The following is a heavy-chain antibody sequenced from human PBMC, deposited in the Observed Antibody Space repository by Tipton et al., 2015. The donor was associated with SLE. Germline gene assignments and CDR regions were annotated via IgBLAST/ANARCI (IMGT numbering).Heavy chain of an antibody. CDR3: ARDPFSGTSRAEDI. CDR2: VYYSGSA. Sequence: TLSLTCTVSGGTIRNDGYYWSWIRQHPGKGLECIGYVYYSGSAYYNPSLKSRVSISVDTSKNQFSLNLSSVTAADTAIYYCARDPFSGTSRAEDIWGQGTTVTVSS. D-gene: IGHD1-26*01. CDR1: GGTIRNDGYY. V-gene: IGHV4-31*03. J-gene: IGHJ3*02.